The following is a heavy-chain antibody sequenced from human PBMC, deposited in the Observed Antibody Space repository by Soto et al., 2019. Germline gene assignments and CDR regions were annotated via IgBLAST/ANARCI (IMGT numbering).Heavy chain of an antibody. D-gene: IGHD3-10*01. CDR3: ARHRGGSGSYSGLLDF. J-gene: IGHJ4*02. Sequence: QLQLQESGPGLVKPSETLSLTCSVSGGSISTSSYFWGWIRQPPGKGLEWVGAVHYSGSANYRSSRQSRVPISVDTSQNQCSLRLRSVTAAETAVYYCARHRGGSGSYSGLLDFWGQGALVTVSS. CDR1: GGSISTSSYF. CDR2: VHYSGSA. V-gene: IGHV4-39*01.